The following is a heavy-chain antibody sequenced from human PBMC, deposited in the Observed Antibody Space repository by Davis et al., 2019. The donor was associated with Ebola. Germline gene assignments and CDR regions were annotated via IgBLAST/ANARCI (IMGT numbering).Heavy chain of an antibody. Sequence: GESLKISCAASGFTFSSYAMSWVRQAPGKGLEWVSAISGSGGSTYYADSVKGRFTLSRDNSKNTLYLQMNSLRDEDTAVYYCAREWRRRADFWSGRTDYYYYGMDVWGKGTTVTVSS. CDR2: ISGSGGST. CDR1: GFTFSSYA. D-gene: IGHD3-3*01. V-gene: IGHV3-23*01. J-gene: IGHJ6*04. CDR3: AREWRRRADFWSGRTDYYYYGMDV.